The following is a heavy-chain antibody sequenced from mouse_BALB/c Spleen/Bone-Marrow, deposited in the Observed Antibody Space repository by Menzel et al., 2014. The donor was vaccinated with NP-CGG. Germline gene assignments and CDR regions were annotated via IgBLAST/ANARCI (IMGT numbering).Heavy chain of an antibody. J-gene: IGHJ4*01. D-gene: IGHD2-14*01. CDR3: AKQDYYRYDYAMDY. Sequence: VMLVESGTGLVALSQSLSITCTVPGFSLTSYGVSWVRQPPGEGLEWLGVIWGDGSTNYHSALISRLSISKDNSKSQVFLKLNSLQTDDTATYYCAKQDYYRYDYAMDYWGQGTSVTVSS. CDR1: GFSLTSYG. V-gene: IGHV2-3*01. CDR2: IWGDGST.